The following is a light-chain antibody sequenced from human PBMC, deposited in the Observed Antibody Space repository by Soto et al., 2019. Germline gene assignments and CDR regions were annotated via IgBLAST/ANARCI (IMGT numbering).Light chain of an antibody. CDR2: EVS. V-gene: IGLV2-23*02. CDR3: CSYAGSSTLV. J-gene: IGLJ2*01. CDR1: SRDVGSYNL. Sequence: QPAAVSRSPGQWVTISCTGSSRDVGSYNLVSWYQQHPGKAPKLMIYEVSKRPSGVSNRFSGSKSGNTASLTISGLQAEDEADYYCCSYAGSSTLVFGGGTKVTVL.